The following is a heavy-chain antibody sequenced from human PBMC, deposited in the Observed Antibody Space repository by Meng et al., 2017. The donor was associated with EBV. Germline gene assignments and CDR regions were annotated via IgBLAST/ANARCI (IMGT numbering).Heavy chain of an antibody. V-gene: IGHV1-69*01. CDR1: GGSLRSDA. J-gene: IGHJ4*02. CDR3: ASESGRGFTPDY. Sequence: VQLQQLGAGWKTPGSPVKTSCRTSGGSLRSDAVSWVRPASGHGLEWMGGRIAMSGAPHYAQKFQDRVKIIADESTSPPSMELNNLRFEDTAMYYCASESGRGFTPDYWGQGTLVTVSS. D-gene: IGHD3-10*01. CDR2: RIAMSGAP.